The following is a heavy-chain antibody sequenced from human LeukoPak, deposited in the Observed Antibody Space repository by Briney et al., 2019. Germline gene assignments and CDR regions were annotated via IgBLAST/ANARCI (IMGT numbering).Heavy chain of an antibody. D-gene: IGHD5-12*01. J-gene: IGHJ5*02. CDR2: ISGTGDRT. CDR1: GLSFSNCA. V-gene: IGHV3-23*01. CDR3: AKVDIRGERSGLPFLKWFDP. Sequence: GGSLRLPCAASGLSFSNCAMIWVRQAPGKRLEWVSVISGTGDRTFYSDSVKGRFTISRDNSRNTLFLQMSSLRADGTAVYYCAKVDIRGERSGLPFLKWFDPWGQGTLVTVSS.